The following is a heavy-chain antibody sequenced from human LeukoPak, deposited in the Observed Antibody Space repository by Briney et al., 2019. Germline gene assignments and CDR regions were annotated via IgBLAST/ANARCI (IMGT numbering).Heavy chain of an antibody. CDR1: GFTCSSYA. V-gene: IGHV3-23*01. CDR2: ICGSGGST. Sequence: GGSLRLSCAASGFTCSSYAMSWVRQAPGKGLEWVSAICGSGGSTYYADSVKGRFTISRDNSKNTLYLQMNSLRAEDTAVYYCAKVVVRAVVAHSDYWGQGTLVTVSS. CDR3: AKVVVRAVVAHSDY. J-gene: IGHJ4*02. D-gene: IGHD2-15*01.